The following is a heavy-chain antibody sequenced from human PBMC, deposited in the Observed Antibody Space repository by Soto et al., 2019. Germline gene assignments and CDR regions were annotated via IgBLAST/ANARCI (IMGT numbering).Heavy chain of an antibody. D-gene: IGHD6-6*01. J-gene: IGHJ2*01. V-gene: IGHV3-21*01. CDR2: ISSSSSYI. Sequence: APGKGLEWVSSISSSSSYIYYADSVKGRFTISRDNAKNSLYLQMNSLRAEDTAVYYRARDGVPYGSSLTECGQNRFSDL. CDR3: ARDGVPYGSSLTECGQNRFSDL.